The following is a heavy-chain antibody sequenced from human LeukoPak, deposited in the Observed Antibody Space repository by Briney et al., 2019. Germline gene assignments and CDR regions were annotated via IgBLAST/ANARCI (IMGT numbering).Heavy chain of an antibody. CDR3: ARDTLRIVGANYFDY. J-gene: IGHJ4*02. CDR1: GFTFSSYE. V-gene: IGHV3-48*03. Sequence: PGGSLRLSCAASGFTFSSYEMNWVRQAPGKGLEWVSYISSSGSTIYYADSVKGRFTISGDNAKNSLYLQMNSLRAEDTAVYYCARDTLRIVGANYFDYWGQGTLVTVSS. D-gene: IGHD1-26*01. CDR2: ISSSGSTI.